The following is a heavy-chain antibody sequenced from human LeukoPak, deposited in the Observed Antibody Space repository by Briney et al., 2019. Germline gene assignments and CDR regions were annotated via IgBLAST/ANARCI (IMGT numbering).Heavy chain of an antibody. CDR1: GYSITSYY. D-gene: IGHD3-22*01. V-gene: IGHV1-46*01. Sequence: ASVKVSCKASGYSITSYYMHRVRQAPGQGLDWVGVINPRDGGTTYAQKFQGRVTMTTDMSTSTVYMEPSSLRIEDTAVYYCARGEQYYYDSSGYYYGAYWGQGTLVTVSS. CDR3: ARGEQYYYDSSGYYYGAY. J-gene: IGHJ4*02. CDR2: INPRDGGT.